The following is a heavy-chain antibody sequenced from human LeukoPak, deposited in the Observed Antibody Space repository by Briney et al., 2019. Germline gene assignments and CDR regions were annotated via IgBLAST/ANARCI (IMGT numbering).Heavy chain of an antibody. J-gene: IGHJ4*02. CDR3: ARHGNDFGYYFDY. CDR2: IYYSGST. CDR1: GCSISRYY. Sequence: PSETLSLTCTVSGCSISRYYLSWIRLPPGKGLEWIGYIYYSGSTNYNPSLKSRVTISLDTYKNQFPLLLITMTAADTAVYYCARHGNDFGYYFDYWGQGTLVAVSS. D-gene: IGHD1-1*01. V-gene: IGHV4-59*08.